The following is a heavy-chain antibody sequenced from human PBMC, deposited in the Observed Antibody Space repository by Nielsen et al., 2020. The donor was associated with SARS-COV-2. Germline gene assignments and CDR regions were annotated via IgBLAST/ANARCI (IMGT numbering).Heavy chain of an antibody. CDR1: GYTFTSYD. D-gene: IGHD2-15*01. Sequence: ASVKVSCKASGYTFTSYDINWVRQATGQGLEWMGWMNPNSGNTGYAQKFQGRVTMTRNTSISTAYMELSSLRSEDTAVYYCARDLVAARDYYYYYGMDVWGQGTTVTVSS. CDR2: MNPNSGNT. CDR3: ARDLVAARDYYYYYGMDV. V-gene: IGHV1-8*01. J-gene: IGHJ6*02.